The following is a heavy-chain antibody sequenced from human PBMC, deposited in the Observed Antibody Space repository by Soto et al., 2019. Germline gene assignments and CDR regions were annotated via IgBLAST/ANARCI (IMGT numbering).Heavy chain of an antibody. V-gene: IGHV5-51*01. D-gene: IGHD3-22*01. CDR3: ARLRMHYYHSSGYCYFAY. CDR1: GYSFTSYW. Sequence: GQVLKLSCEGSGYSFTSYWIGWVPHTHGKRLEWMGIIYPGDSDTRYSPSFQGQVTISADKSINTAYLQWSSLKASDNAMYYCARLRMHYYHSSGYCYFAYWGQGTQVNVSS. J-gene: IGHJ4*02. CDR2: IYPGDSDT.